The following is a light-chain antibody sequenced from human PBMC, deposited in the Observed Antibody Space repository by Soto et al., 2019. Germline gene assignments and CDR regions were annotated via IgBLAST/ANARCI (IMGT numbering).Light chain of an antibody. J-gene: IGKJ2*01. V-gene: IGKV1-5*03. CDR2: KAS. CDR3: QQYKSFMYT. Sequence: DIQITQSPSTLSGSVGDRVTITCRASQTISSWLAWYPQKPGKAPKILIYKASTLKSGVPSRFGGSGAETEFTLTISGLQPEDFATYYCQQYKSFMYTFGQGTKVDIK. CDR1: QTISSW.